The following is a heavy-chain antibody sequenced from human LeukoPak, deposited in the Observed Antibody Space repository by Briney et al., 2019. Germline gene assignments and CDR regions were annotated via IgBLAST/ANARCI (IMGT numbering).Heavy chain of an antibody. Sequence: ASVKVSCKASGYTFTGYYMHWVRQAPGQGLEWMGRINPNSGGTNYAQKFQGRVTMTRDTSISTAYMELSRLRSDDMAVYYCARDFYYGSGSNWGQGTLVTVSS. D-gene: IGHD3-10*01. CDR1: GYTFTGYY. CDR3: ARDFYYGSGSN. J-gene: IGHJ4*02. V-gene: IGHV1-2*06. CDR2: INPNSGGT.